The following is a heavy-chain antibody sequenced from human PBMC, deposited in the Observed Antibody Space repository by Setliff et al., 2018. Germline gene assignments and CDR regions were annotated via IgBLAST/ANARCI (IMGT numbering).Heavy chain of an antibody. CDR2: VNPSGGHP. Sequence: GASVKVSCKAPGGSFSNYAIIWVRQAPGQGPEWMGMVNPSGGHPVYAQKFQGRVTMTSDTSTNTVYMDLSSLTSEDTAVYFCARRVSYDSSGYPLGYWGQGTLVTVSS. D-gene: IGHD3-22*01. V-gene: IGHV1-46*01. J-gene: IGHJ4*02. CDR3: ARRVSYDSSGYPLGY. CDR1: GGSFSNYA.